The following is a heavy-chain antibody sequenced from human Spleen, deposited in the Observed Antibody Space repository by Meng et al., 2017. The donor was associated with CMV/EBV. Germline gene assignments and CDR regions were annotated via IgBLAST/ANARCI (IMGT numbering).Heavy chain of an antibody. CDR1: GFTFSSYW. Sequence: GESLKISCAASGFTFSSYWMSWVRQAPGKGLEWVANIKQDGSEKYYVDSVKGRFTISRDNAKNSLYLQMNSLRVEDTAVYYCAREYSYGYYFDYWGQGTLVTVSS. D-gene: IGHD5-18*01. V-gene: IGHV3-7*01. J-gene: IGHJ4*02. CDR3: AREYSYGYYFDY. CDR2: IKQDGSEK.